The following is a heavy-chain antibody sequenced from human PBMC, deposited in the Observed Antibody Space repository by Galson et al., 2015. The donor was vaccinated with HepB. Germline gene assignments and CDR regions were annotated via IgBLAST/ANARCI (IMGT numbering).Heavy chain of an antibody. V-gene: IGHV3-53*04. CDR2: IYSGGST. J-gene: IGHJ3*02. D-gene: IGHD3-10*01. CDR3: ARVSSFWSGSGRYAFDI. CDR1: GFTVSSNY. Sequence: SLRLSCAASGFTVSSNYMSWVRQAPGKGLEWVSVIYSGGSTYYADSVKGRFTISRHNSKNTLYLQMNSLRAEDTAVYYCARVSSFWSGSGRYAFDIWGQGTMVTVSS.